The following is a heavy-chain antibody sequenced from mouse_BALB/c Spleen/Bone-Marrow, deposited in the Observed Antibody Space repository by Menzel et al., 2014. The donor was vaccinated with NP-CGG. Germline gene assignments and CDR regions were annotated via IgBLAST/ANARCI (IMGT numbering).Heavy chain of an antibody. CDR3: ARDYDYFFDY. D-gene: IGHD2-4*01. V-gene: IGHV14-3*02. CDR2: IDPANGNT. Sequence: VQLKESGAELVKPGASVKLSCTASGFSIKDTYMHWVKQRPEQGQEWIGWIDPANGNTKYDPNFQGKATITADTSSNTAYLQLSSLTSEDTAVYYCARDYDYFFDYWGQGTTLTVSS. J-gene: IGHJ2*01. CDR1: GFSIKDTY.